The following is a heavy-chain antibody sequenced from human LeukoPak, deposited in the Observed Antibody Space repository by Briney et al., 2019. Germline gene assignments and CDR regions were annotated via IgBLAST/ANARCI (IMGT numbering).Heavy chain of an antibody. Sequence: SETLSLPCAVYGGSFRGYYWSWIRQPPGKGLEWIGEINHSGSTNYNPSLKSRVTISVDTSKNQSSLKLSSVTAADTAVYYCARGGNWFDPWRQRTLVTVSS. J-gene: IGHJ5*02. CDR1: GGSFRGYY. CDR3: ARGGNWFDP. V-gene: IGHV4-34*01. CDR2: INHSGST.